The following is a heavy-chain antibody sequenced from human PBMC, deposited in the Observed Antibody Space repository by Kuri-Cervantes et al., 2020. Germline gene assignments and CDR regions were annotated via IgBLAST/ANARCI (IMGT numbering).Heavy chain of an antibody. CDR1: GYTFTYRY. J-gene: IGHJ6*03. CDR2: IIPIFGTA. D-gene: IGHD1-26*01. V-gene: IGHV1-69*06. CDR3: ARGGLRGSYYYYYMDV. Sequence: SVKVSCKASGYTFTYRYLHWVRQAPGQALEWMGGIIPIFGTANYAQKFQGRVTITADKSTSTAYMELSSLRSEDTAVYYCARGGLRGSYYYYYMDVWGKGTTVTVSS.